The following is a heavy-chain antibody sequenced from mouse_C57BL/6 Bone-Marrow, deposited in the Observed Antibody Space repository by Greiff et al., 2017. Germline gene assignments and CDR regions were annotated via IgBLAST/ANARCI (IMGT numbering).Heavy chain of an antibody. Sequence: QVQLQQSGAELVRPGASVTLSCKASGYTFTDYEMHWVKQTPVHGLEWIGAIDPETGGTAYNQKVKGKAILTADKSSSTAYMELRSLTSEDSAVYYCTRSVCSWFAYWGQGTLVTVSA. V-gene: IGHV1-15*01. CDR2: IDPETGGT. CDR3: TRSVCSWFAY. CDR1: GYTFTDYE. J-gene: IGHJ3*01.